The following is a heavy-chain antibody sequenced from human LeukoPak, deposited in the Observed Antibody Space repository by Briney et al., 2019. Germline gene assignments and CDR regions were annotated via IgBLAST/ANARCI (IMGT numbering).Heavy chain of an antibody. CDR1: GYTFTSYG. Sequence: SVKVSCKASGYTFTSYGISWVRQAPGQGLEWMGGIIPIFGTPNYAQKFQGRVTFTADESTSTAYMELSSLRSDDTAVYYCARVKGYYFRDAFDIWGQGTMVTVSS. CDR2: IIPIFGTP. V-gene: IGHV1-69*13. J-gene: IGHJ3*02. D-gene: IGHD3-22*01. CDR3: ARVKGYYFRDAFDI.